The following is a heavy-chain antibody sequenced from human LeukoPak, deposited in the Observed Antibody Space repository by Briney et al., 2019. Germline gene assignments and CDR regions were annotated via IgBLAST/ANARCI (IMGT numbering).Heavy chain of an antibody. CDR2: IYYSGST. CDR1: GGSISSYY. J-gene: IGHJ4*02. Sequence: PSETLSLTCTVSGGSISSYYWSWIRQPPGKGLEWIGYIYYSGSTNYNPSLKSRVTISVDTSKNQFSLKLGSVTAADTAVYYCASYTPTAPFDYWGQGTLVTVSS. CDR3: ASYTPTAPFDY. V-gene: IGHV4-59*08. D-gene: IGHD3-16*01.